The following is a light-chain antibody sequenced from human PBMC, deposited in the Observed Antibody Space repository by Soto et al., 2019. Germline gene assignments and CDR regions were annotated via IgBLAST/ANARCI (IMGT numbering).Light chain of an antibody. V-gene: IGLV2-14*01. Sequence: QSALTQPASVSGSPGQSITISCTGTNSDVGGYNYVSWFQQHPGKAPKLMISEVSNRPSGVSNRFSGSKSGNTASLTTSGLQAEDEADYYCSSYTAGGTIFGTGTKVTVL. CDR1: NSDVGGYNY. CDR3: SSYTAGGTI. J-gene: IGLJ1*01. CDR2: EVS.